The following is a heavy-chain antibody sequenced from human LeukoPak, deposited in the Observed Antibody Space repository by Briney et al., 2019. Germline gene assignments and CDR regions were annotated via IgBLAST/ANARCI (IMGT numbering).Heavy chain of an antibody. Sequence: GGSLRLSCAASGFTFSSYGMHWVRQAPGKGLEWVAVISYDGSNKYYADSVKGRFTISRDNSKNTLYLQMNSLRAEDTAVHYCASPGVEMATITGLDYWGQGTLVTVSS. J-gene: IGHJ4*02. V-gene: IGHV3-30*03. CDR3: ASPGVEMATITGLDY. CDR1: GFTFSSYG. CDR2: ISYDGSNK. D-gene: IGHD5-24*01.